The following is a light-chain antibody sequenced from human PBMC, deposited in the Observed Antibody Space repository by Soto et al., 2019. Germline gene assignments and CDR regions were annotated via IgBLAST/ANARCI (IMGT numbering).Light chain of an antibody. CDR1: SSDVGGYNY. V-gene: IGLV2-14*01. Sequence: QSVLTQPASVSGSPGRSITLSCTGTSSDVGGYNYVSWYQQHPGKAPKLMIYDVSNRPSGVSNRFSGSKSGNTASLTISGLQAEDEADYYCSSYTSSSTLYVFGTGTKVT. J-gene: IGLJ1*01. CDR2: DVS. CDR3: SSYTSSSTLYV.